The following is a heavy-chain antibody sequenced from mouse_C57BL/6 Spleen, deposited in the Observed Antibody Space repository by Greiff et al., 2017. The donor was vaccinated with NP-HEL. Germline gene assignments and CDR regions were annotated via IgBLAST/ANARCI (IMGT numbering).Heavy chain of an antibody. Sequence: QVQLQQSGAELMKPGASVKLSCKATGYTFTGYWIEWVKQRPGHGLEWIGEILPGSGSTNYNEKFKGKATFTADTSSNPAYMQLISLTTEDSAIYDWESSGDDYGRWYFDVWGTGTTVTVSS. CDR1: GYTFTGYW. CDR2: ILPGSGST. J-gene: IGHJ1*03. V-gene: IGHV1-9*01. D-gene: IGHD1-1*01. CDR3: ESSGDDYGRWYFDV.